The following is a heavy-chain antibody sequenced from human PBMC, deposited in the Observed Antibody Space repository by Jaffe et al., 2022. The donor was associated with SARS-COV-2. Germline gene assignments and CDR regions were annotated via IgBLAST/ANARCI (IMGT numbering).Heavy chain of an antibody. D-gene: IGHD3-3*01. V-gene: IGHV3-7*01. Sequence: EVQLVESGGGLVQPGGSLRLSCAASGFTFSSYWMSWVRQAPGKGLEWVANIKQDGSEKYYVDSVKGRFTISRDNAKNSLYLQMNSLRAEDTAVYYCARDSTSLNYDFWSVELADYSGMDVWGQGTTVTVSS. J-gene: IGHJ6*02. CDR3: ARDSTSLNYDFWSVELADYSGMDV. CDR1: GFTFSSYW. CDR2: IKQDGSEK.